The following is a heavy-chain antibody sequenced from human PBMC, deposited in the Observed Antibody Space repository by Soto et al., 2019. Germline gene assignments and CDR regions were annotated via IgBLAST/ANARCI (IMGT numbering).Heavy chain of an antibody. V-gene: IGHV3-53*05. Sequence: PGGSLRLSCAASGFTVSSNYMRWVRQARGKGLEWVAVIYSGGSKYYADSVKGRFTISRDNSKNTLYLQMNSLRAEDTAVYYCARDHRVATIFARYWGQGTLVTVSS. CDR2: IYSGGSK. J-gene: IGHJ4*02. CDR3: ARDHRVATIFARY. CDR1: GFTVSSNY. D-gene: IGHD5-12*01.